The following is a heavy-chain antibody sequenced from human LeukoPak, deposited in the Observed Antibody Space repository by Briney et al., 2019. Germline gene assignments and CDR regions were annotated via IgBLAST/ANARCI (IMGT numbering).Heavy chain of an antibody. D-gene: IGHD3-10*01. V-gene: IGHV3-7*01. Sequence: PGGSLRLSCAASGFTFRTYWMSWVRQAPGKGLEWVANIKEDGSEKYYVDSVKGRFTISRDNAKNSLYLQMNSLRAEDTAVYYCARAGNPGSVDYWGQGALVTVSS. CDR2: IKEDGSEK. CDR3: ARAGNPGSVDY. CDR1: GFTFRTYW. J-gene: IGHJ4*02.